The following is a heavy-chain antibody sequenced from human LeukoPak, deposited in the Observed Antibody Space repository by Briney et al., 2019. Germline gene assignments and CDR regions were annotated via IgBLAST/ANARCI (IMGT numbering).Heavy chain of an antibody. CDR3: ATIYF. CDR1: GFSVSDNY. CDR2: IYSAGAT. J-gene: IGHJ4*02. Sequence: PGGSLRLSCAASGFSVSDNYMFWVRQAPGKGLEWVSVIYSAGATYYADSVKGRFTISRDSSKNTLDLQMNSLRAEDTAMYYCATIYFWGQGALVTVSS. V-gene: IGHV3-53*01. D-gene: IGHD2-2*02.